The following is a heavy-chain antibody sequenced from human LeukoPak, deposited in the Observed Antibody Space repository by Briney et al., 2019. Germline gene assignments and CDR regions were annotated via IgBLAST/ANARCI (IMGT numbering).Heavy chain of an antibody. CDR2: IYYSGST. CDR1: GGSISSSSYD. Sequence: SETLSLTCTVSGGSISSSSYDWGWIRQPPGKGLEWIGSIYYSGSTYYNPSLKSRVTISVDTSKNQFSLKLSSVTAADTAVYYCARHSPWYYYDSSGYWFDPWGQGTLVTVSS. V-gene: IGHV4-39*01. CDR3: ARHSPWYYYDSSGYWFDP. J-gene: IGHJ5*02. D-gene: IGHD3-22*01.